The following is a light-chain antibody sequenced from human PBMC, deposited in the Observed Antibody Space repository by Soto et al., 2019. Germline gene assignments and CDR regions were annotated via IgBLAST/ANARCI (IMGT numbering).Light chain of an antibody. J-gene: IGKJ1*01. CDR2: AAS. V-gene: IGKV1-9*01. CDR1: QGVSSY. Sequence: QMTQSPSSLSASVGDRVTISCRASQGVSSYLAWYQQKPGKAPKLLIYAASTLQSGVPSRFSGGGSGTDFTLTISSLHPEDFATYDGQQLNRYSRPCGQGTEVDIK. CDR3: QQLNRYSRP.